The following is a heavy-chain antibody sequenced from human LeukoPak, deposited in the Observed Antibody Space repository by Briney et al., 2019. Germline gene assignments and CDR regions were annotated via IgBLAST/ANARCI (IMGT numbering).Heavy chain of an antibody. Sequence: GSLRLSCAASGFTFSSYGMHWVRQAPGKGLEWVAVIWYDGSNKYYADSVKGRFTISRDNSKNTLYLQMNSLRAEDTAVYFCARDLAYALFDYWGQGTLVTVSS. CDR1: GFTFSSYG. J-gene: IGHJ4*02. CDR3: ARDLAYALFDY. V-gene: IGHV3-33*01. D-gene: IGHD3-16*01. CDR2: IWYDGSNK.